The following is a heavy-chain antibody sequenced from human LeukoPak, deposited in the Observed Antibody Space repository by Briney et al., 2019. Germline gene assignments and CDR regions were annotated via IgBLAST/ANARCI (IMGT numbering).Heavy chain of an antibody. CDR2: IYHTGST. CDR1: GGSVSDYY. CDR3: AREWSSSWYHDWFDP. D-gene: IGHD6-13*01. V-gene: IGHV4-59*02. J-gene: IGHJ5*02. Sequence: SETLSLTCTISGGSVSDYYWSWIRQSPGKGLEWIGYIYHTGSTSYNPSLKSRVTISVDTSKNQFSLKLSSVTAADTAVYYCAREWSSSWYHDWFDPWGQGTLVTVSS.